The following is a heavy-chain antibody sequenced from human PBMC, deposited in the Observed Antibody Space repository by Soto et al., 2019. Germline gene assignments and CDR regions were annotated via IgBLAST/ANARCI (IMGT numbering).Heavy chain of an antibody. CDR3: AIIEARRYFDH. V-gene: IGHV3-74*01. J-gene: IGHJ4*02. CDR2: INSDGSST. D-gene: IGHD6-6*01. CDR1: GFTFSSYW. Sequence: GGSLRLSCAASGFTFSSYWMHWVRQAPGKGLVWVSRINSDGSSTSYADSVKGRFTISRDNAKNTLYLQMNSLRAEDTAVYYCAIIEARRYFDHWGQGTLVTVSS.